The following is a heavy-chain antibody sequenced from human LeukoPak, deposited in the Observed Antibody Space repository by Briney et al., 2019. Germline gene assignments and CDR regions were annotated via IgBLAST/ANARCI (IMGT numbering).Heavy chain of an antibody. CDR2: IYTSGST. CDR1: GGSISSYY. CDR3: ARADYRMYYFDY. Sequence: SETLSLTCTVSGGSISSYYWSWIRQPAGKGLERIGRIYTSGSTNYNPSLKSRVTISVGASKSQFSLKLSSVTAADTAVYYCARADYRMYYFDYWGQGTLVTVSS. J-gene: IGHJ4*02. V-gene: IGHV4-4*07. D-gene: IGHD4-11*01.